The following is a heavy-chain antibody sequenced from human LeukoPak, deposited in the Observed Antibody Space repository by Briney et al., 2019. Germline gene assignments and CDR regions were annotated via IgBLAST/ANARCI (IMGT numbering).Heavy chain of an antibody. J-gene: IGHJ4*02. D-gene: IGHD5-12*01. Sequence: ASVKVSCKASGGTFSSYAISRVRQAPGQGLEWMGRIIPILGIANYAQKFQGRVTITADKSTSTAYMELSSLRSEDTAVYYCARDDGYNYYWGQGTLVTVSS. CDR3: ARDDGYNYY. CDR2: IIPILGIA. CDR1: GGTFSSYA. V-gene: IGHV1-69*04.